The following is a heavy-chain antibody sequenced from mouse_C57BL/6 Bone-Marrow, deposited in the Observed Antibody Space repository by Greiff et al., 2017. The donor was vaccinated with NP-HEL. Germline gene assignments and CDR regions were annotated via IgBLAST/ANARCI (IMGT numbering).Heavy chain of an antibody. CDR3: ARGVERWYFDV. V-gene: IGHV1-22*01. CDR1: GYTFTDYN. J-gene: IGHJ1*03. CDR2: INPNNGGT. Sequence: VQLKQSGPELVKPGASVKMSCKASGYTFTDYNMHWVKQSHGKSLEWIGYINPNNGGTSYNQKFKGKATLTVNKSSSTAYMELRSLTSEDSAVYYCARGVERWYFDVWGTGTTVTVSS. D-gene: IGHD1-1*01.